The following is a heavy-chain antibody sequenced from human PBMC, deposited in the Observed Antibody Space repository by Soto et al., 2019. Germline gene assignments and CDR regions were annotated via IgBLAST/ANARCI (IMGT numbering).Heavy chain of an antibody. J-gene: IGHJ4*02. Sequence: GGSLILSCAASGFTFSNAWMNWVRQAPGKGLEWVGRIKSKTDGGTTDYVAPVKGRFTISRDDSKNTLYLQMNSLKTEDTAVYYCTTEKAAAGTGPFDYWGQGTLVTVSS. CDR2: IKSKTDGGTT. CDR3: TTEKAAAGTGPFDY. CDR1: GFTFSNAW. D-gene: IGHD6-13*01. V-gene: IGHV3-15*07.